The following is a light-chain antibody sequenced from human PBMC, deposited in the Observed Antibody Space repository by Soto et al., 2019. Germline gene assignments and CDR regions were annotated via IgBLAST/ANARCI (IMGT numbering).Light chain of an antibody. CDR2: AAS. CDR1: QGSSNF. J-gene: IGKJ5*01. CDR3: QSYNTARPT. Sequence: DIQMTQSPSSLSASVGDRVTITCRASQGSSNFLAWYQHKPGKGPELLIYAASTLQSGVPSRFSGSGSGTDFTLTISGLQPEDLATYYCQSYNTARPTFGQGTRLEIK. V-gene: IGKV1-27*01.